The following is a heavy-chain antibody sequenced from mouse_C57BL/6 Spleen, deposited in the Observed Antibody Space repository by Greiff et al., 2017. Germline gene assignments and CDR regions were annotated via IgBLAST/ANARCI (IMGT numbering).Heavy chain of an antibody. CDR2: INPGSGGT. D-gene: IGHD1-1*01. V-gene: IGHV1-54*01. CDR3: ARHDYDGSSYV. Sequence: VQLQQSGAELVRPGTSVKVSCKASGYAFTNYLIEWVKQRPGQGLEWIGVINPGSGGTNYNEKFKGKATLTADKSSSTAYMQLSSLTLEDSAVYFCARHDYDGSSYVGGQGTTLTVSS. J-gene: IGHJ2*01. CDR1: GYAFTNYL.